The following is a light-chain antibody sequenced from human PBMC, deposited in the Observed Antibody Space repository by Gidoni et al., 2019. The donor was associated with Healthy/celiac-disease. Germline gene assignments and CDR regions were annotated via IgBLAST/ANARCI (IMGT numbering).Light chain of an antibody. CDR3: QQYNSYLCS. Sequence: DIQMTQSPSTLSASVGDRVTITCRASQSISRGLAWYQQKPGKAPKRLIYKASRLESGVPSRFSGSVSGTEFTLTISSLQPDDFATYYCQQYNSYLCSFGQGTKLEIK. J-gene: IGKJ2*04. V-gene: IGKV1-5*03. CDR2: KAS. CDR1: QSISRG.